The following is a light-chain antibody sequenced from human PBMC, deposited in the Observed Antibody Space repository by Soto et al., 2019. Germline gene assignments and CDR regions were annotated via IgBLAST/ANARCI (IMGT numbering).Light chain of an antibody. Sequence: DIVLTQSPATLSLSPGEGATLSCRASQSVSTHLAWHQQKPGQAPRLLIYGASSRATGIPDRFSGSGSGTDFTLTISSLEPEDFAVYYCHQRQYWPPITFGQGTRLEIK. CDR1: QSVSTH. CDR3: HQRQYWPPIT. V-gene: IGKV3-11*01. CDR2: GAS. J-gene: IGKJ5*01.